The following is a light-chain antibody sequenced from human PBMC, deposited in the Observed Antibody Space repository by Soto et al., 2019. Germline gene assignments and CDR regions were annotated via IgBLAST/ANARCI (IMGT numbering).Light chain of an antibody. J-gene: IGKJ1*01. CDR1: QSVASAY. CDR2: GAS. CDR3: QQYGASRWT. Sequence: EIVLTQSPGTLSLSPGERASLSCRASQSVASAYLAWYQHKPGQAPRLLIFGASSRATGIPDRFSGSGSGTDFTLTISRLEPEDYAVYYCQQYGASRWTFGLGTKVEAK. V-gene: IGKV3-20*01.